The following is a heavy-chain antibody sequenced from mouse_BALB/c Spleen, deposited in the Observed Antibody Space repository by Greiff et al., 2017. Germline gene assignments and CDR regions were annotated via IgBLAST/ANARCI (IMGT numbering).Heavy chain of an antibody. D-gene: IGHD2-14*01. V-gene: IGHV14-4*02. CDR2: IDPENGDT. J-gene: IGHJ4*01. CDR3: NALDRYEMDY. Sequence: EVQLQQSEAELVRSGASVKLSCTASGFNIKDYYMHWVKQRPEQGLEWIGWIDPENGDTEYAPKFQGKATMTADTSSNTAYLQLSSLTSEDTAVYYCNALDRYEMDYWGQGTSVTVSS. CDR1: GFNIKDYY.